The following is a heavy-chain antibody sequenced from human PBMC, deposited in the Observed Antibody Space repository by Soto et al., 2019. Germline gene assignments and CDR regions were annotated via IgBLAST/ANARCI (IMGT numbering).Heavy chain of an antibody. J-gene: IGHJ4*02. Sequence: GGSLRLSCAASGFTFSSYAMSWVRQAPGKGLEWVSAISGSGGSTYYADSVKGRFTISRDNSKNTLYLQMNSLRAEDTAVYYCAKDLYYDFWSGYFHYWGQGTLVTVSS. CDR2: ISGSGGST. CDR1: GFTFSSYA. V-gene: IGHV3-23*01. CDR3: AKDLYYDFWSGYFHY. D-gene: IGHD3-3*01.